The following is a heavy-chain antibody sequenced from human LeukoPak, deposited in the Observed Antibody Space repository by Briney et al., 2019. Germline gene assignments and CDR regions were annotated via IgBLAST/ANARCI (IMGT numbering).Heavy chain of an antibody. CDR2: INPSGGST. CDR3: ARDFSSSSTVYYYYYMDV. V-gene: IGHV1-46*01. J-gene: IGHJ6*03. Sequence: ASVKVSCKASGYTFTSYYMHWVRQAPGQGLEWMGIINPSGGSTNYAQKLQGRVTMTTDTSTSTAYMELRSLRSDDTAIYYCARDFSSSSTVYYYYYMDVWGKGTTVTVSS. D-gene: IGHD6-6*01. CDR1: GYTFTSYY.